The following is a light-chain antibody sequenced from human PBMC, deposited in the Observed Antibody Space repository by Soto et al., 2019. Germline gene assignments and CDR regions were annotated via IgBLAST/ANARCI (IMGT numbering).Light chain of an antibody. V-gene: IGKV1-9*01. Sequence: DIQLTQSPSFLSASVGGRVTITCRASQAISSHLAWYQQKPGKAPNLLIYGASTLQSGVPSRFSGSGSGTQFTLTIGSLQPEDFATYYCQQLNSYPLTFGPGTKVDIK. CDR3: QQLNSYPLT. J-gene: IGKJ3*01. CDR1: QAISSH. CDR2: GAS.